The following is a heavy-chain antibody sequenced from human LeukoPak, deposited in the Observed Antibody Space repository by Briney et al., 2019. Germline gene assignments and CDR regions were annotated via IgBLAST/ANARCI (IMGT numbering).Heavy chain of an antibody. CDR3: ARIYRSVLWYFDL. V-gene: IGHV3-7*01. CDR2: IKQDGSEK. CDR1: GFTFSSYW. J-gene: IGHJ2*01. Sequence: GGSLRLSCAASGFTFSSYWMSWVRQAPGKGLEWVANIKQDGSEKYYVDSVKGRFTISRDNAKNSLYLQMNSLRAEDTAVYYCARIYRSVLWYFDLWGRGTLVTVSS. D-gene: IGHD5-12*01.